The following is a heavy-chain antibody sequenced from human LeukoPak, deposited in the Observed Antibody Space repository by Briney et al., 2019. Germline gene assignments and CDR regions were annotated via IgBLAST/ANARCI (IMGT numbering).Heavy chain of an antibody. CDR3: ARQGTISGSGTYLGTRFDP. J-gene: IGHJ5*02. V-gene: IGHV3-7*01. CDR1: GFTFSNYW. CDR2: MDQDGSEK. D-gene: IGHD3-10*01. Sequence: GGSLRLSCAASGFTFSNYWMSWVRQAPGKGLEWVANMDQDGSEKHYVDSVKGRFTISRDNAKNSLYLQMNSLRAEDTAVYYCARQGTISGSGTYLGTRFDPWGQGTLVTVSS.